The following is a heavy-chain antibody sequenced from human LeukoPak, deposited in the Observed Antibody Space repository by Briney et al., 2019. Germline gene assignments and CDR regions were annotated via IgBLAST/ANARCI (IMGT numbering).Heavy chain of an antibody. CDR3: ARDFRSLYYFDY. CDR1: GFTFSTYS. D-gene: IGHD1-26*01. J-gene: IGHJ4*02. Sequence: SGGSLRLSCAAPGFTFSTYSMNWVRQAPGKGLEWLSYISSSSSTIYYADSVKGRFTISRDNAKNSLYLQMNSLRDEDTAVYYCARDFRSLYYFDYWGQGTLVTVSS. V-gene: IGHV3-48*02. CDR2: ISSSSSTI.